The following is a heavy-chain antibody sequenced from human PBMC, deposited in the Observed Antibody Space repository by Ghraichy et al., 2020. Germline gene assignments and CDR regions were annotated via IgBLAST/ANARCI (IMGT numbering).Heavy chain of an antibody. Sequence: GALNISCTASGFTFSTSSMTWVRQAPGKGLEWISYLSSGTTIIYYADSVKGRFTVSRDDAKNSLYLQMNGLKDDDTAVYYCARIGGVGRYFDNWGQGTLVTVSS. CDR3: ARIGGVGRYFDN. J-gene: IGHJ4*02. CDR1: GFTFSTSS. D-gene: IGHD2-8*02. V-gene: IGHV3-48*02. CDR2: LSSGTTII.